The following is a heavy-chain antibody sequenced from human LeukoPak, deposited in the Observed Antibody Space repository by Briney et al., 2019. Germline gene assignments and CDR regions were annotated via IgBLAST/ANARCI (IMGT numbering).Heavy chain of an antibody. D-gene: IGHD3-9*01. CDR2: INPTGGST. J-gene: IGHJ4*02. CDR1: GYTFTSYY. Sequence: ASVKVSCKASGYTFTSYYMHWVRQAPGQGLEWMGLINPTGGSTGYAQKFQGRVTMTRDMSTSTDYMELSRLRSDDTAVYYCGRLYDILTGYDYWGQGTLVTVSS. V-gene: IGHV1-46*01. CDR3: GRLYDILTGYDY.